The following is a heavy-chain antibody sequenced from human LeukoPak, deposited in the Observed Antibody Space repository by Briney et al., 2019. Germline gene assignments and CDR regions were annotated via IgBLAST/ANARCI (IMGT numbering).Heavy chain of an antibody. V-gene: IGHV3-21*01. CDR3: ARVTCSGGSCYFDY. CDR1: GFTFSSYS. D-gene: IGHD2-15*01. CDR2: ISSSSSYI. Sequence: GGSLRLSCAASGFTFSSYSMNWVRQAPGKGLEWVSSISSSSSYIYYADSVKGRFTISRDNAKNSLYLQMNSLRAEDTAVYYCARVTCSGGSCYFDYWGRGTLVTVSS. J-gene: IGHJ4*02.